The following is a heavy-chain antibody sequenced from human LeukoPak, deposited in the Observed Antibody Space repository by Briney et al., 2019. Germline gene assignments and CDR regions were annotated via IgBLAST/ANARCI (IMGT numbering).Heavy chain of an antibody. J-gene: IGHJ4*02. Sequence: QPGRSLRLSCAASXFTFSNYGMHWVRQAPGKGLEWVGAISYDGGNKYYPDSVKGRFTISRDNSKNTLYLQMNSLRAEDTAVFHCAKEGYYGSGSFPGYWGQGTLVTVSS. CDR3: AKEGYYGSGSFPGY. CDR2: ISYDGGNK. V-gene: IGHV3-30*18. CDR1: XFTFSNYG. D-gene: IGHD3-10*01.